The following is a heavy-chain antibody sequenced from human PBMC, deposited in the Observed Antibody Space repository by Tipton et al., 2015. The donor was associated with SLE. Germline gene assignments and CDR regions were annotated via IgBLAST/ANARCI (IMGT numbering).Heavy chain of an antibody. D-gene: IGHD2-15*01. CDR3: ARGEGSW. CDR2: IYSSGST. CDR1: GGSIISGGYY. V-gene: IGHV4-61*02. J-gene: IGHJ4*02. Sequence: TLSLTCTVSGGSIISGGYYWSWIRQPAGKGLEWIGLIYSSGSTNYNPSLKSRVTISVDTSKNQFSLKLSSVTAADTAVYYCARGEGSWWGQGTLVTVSS.